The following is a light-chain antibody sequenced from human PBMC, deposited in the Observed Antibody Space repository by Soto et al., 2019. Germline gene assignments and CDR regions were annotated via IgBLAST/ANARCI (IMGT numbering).Light chain of an antibody. CDR3: QQANSFPLT. J-gene: IGKJ4*01. CDR2: TGS. Sequence: DIQMTQSPSSVSASVGDRVSITCRASPGISNWLAWYQQKPGRAPKLLIYTGSSLQSGVPSRFSGTGSGTDFTLTISSLQPEDVATDYCQQANSFPLTFGGGTKVEIK. CDR1: PGISNW. V-gene: IGKV1-12*01.